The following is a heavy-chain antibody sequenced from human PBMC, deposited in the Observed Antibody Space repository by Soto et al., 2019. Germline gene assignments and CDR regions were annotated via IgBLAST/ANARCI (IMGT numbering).Heavy chain of an antibody. CDR3: ARQTGLVRGVIDS. Sequence: QLQLQESGPGLVKPSGTLSLTCTVSGASISSTSYWGWIRQPPGKGLEWIGAMYHRGNTYYSPSLTSRVNVSVDTSKNQLALRLTSVTAADTAVYYCARQTGLVRGVIDSWGQGTLVTVSS. CDR2: MYHRGNT. CDR1: GASISSTSY. V-gene: IGHV4-39*01. D-gene: IGHD3-10*01. J-gene: IGHJ4*02.